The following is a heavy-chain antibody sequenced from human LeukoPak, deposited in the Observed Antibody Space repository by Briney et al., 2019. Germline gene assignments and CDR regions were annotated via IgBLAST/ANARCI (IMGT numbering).Heavy chain of an antibody. CDR2: IRYDGSNK. CDR3: ARYPGYCSGGCCYGGFGVDY. D-gene: IGHD2-15*01. V-gene: IGHV3-30*02. J-gene: IGHJ4*02. Sequence: GGSLRLSCAASGFTFSSYGMHWVRQAPGKGLEWVAFIRYDGSNKYYADSVKGRFTISRDNSKNTLYLQMNSLRAEDTAVYYCARYPGYCSGGCCYGGFGVDYWGQGTLVTVSS. CDR1: GFTFSSYG.